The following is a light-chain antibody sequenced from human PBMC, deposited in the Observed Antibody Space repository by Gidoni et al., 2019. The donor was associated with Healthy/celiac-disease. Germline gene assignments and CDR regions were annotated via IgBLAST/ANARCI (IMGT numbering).Light chain of an antibody. CDR2: GAS. V-gene: IGKV3-20*01. CDR1: QSVSSNY. Sequence: EIVLTQSPGTLSLSPGERATLSCRASQSVSSNYVAWYQQKPGQAPRLLIYGASSRATGIPDRFSGSGSGTDFTLTISRLEPEDFAVYYCQQYGSSPVTFGQGTKLEIK. J-gene: IGKJ2*01. CDR3: QQYGSSPVT.